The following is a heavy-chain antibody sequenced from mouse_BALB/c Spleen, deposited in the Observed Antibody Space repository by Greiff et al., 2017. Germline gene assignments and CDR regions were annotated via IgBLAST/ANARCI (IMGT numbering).Heavy chain of an antibody. V-gene: IGHV1-7*01. CDR2: INPSTGYT. CDR3: AYGNYAMDY. J-gene: IGHJ4*01. Sequence: VKLVESGAELAKPGASVKMSCKASGYTFTSYWMHWVKQRPGQGLEWIGYINPSTGYTEYNQKFKDKATLTADKSSSTAYMQLSSLTSEDSAVYYCAYGNYAMDYWGQGTSVTVSS. CDR1: GYTFTSYW. D-gene: IGHD2-1*01.